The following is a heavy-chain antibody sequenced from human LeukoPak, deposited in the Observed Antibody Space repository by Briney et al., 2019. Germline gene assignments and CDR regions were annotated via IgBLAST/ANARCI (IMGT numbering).Heavy chain of an antibody. V-gene: IGHV1-69*13. CDR1: GGTFSSYA. CDR3: AKFSVGPYYDILPGSHGVYYYYMDF. Sequence: SVKVSCKASGGTFSSYAISWVRQAPGQGLEWMGGIIPIFGTANYAQKFQGRVTITADESTTTAYMELSSLRSEDTAVYYCAKFSVGPYYDILPGSHGVYYYYMDFWGKGTRSPSP. CDR2: IIPIFGTA. J-gene: IGHJ6*03. D-gene: IGHD3-9*01.